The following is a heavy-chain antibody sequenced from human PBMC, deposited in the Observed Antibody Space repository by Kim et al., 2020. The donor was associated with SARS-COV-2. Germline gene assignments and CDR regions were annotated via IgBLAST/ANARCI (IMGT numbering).Heavy chain of an antibody. Sequence: GGSLRLSCAASGFTFSSYGMHWVRQAPGKGLEWVAVIWYDGSNKYYADSVKGRFTISRDNSKNTLYLQMNSLRAEDTAVYYCAKDRPWFGEHNYYYGMDVWGQGTTVTVSS. CDR3: AKDRPWFGEHNYYYGMDV. CDR2: IWYDGSNK. J-gene: IGHJ6*02. D-gene: IGHD3-10*01. V-gene: IGHV3-33*06. CDR1: GFTFSSYG.